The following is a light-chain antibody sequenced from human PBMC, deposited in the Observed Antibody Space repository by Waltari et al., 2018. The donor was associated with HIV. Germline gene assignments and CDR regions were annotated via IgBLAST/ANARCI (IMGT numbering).Light chain of an antibody. Sequence: QSALTQPPSASGSPGQSVTISCTGTSSDVGGYDYVSWYQQHPGKAPKLMLYDVRKRPSGFRVRVSGSHSFCTASLSFSWIQAEDEADYSCISYAGSNILVFGGGTKLTVL. CDR1: SSDVGGYDY. V-gene: IGLV2-8*01. J-gene: IGLJ2*01. CDR2: DVR. CDR3: ISYAGSNILV.